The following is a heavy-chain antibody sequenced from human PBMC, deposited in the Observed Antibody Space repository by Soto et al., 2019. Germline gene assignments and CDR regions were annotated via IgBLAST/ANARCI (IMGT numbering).Heavy chain of an antibody. Sequence: QITLKEAGPTLVKPTQTLTLTCSFSGFSLITSGVGVGWIRQPPGKALEWLALIYRDDDKGYSTSLRSRLTITKDTSRNQVVLTMTNMDPADTATYYCAHTMAPRIFDYWGQGTLVTVSS. CDR2: IYRDDDK. CDR1: GFSLITSGVG. CDR3: AHTMAPRIFDY. J-gene: IGHJ4*02. V-gene: IGHV2-5*02.